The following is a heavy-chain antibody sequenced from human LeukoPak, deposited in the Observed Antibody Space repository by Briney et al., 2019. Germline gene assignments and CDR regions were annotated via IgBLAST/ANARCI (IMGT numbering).Heavy chain of an antibody. CDR2: IYYSGST. V-gene: IGHV4-59*01. Sequence: KPSETLSLTCTVPGGSISSYYWSWIRQPPGKGLEWVGYIYYSGSTNYNPSLKSRVTISVDTSKNQFSLKLSSVTAADTAVYYCARGNYYFDPWGQGTLVTVSS. J-gene: IGHJ5*02. D-gene: IGHD3-22*01. CDR3: ARGNYYFDP. CDR1: GGSISSYY.